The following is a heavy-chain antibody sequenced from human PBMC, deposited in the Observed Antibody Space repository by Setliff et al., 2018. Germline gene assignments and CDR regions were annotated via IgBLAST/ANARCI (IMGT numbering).Heavy chain of an antibody. J-gene: IGHJ6*03. Sequence: GGSLRLSCAASGFTFSKYWMSWVRQAQGKGPEWVANIKDDGSEKYYVDSVKVRFTISRDNAKNSLYLQMNSLRADDTAVYYCARLALTGYDSSGYYYALDYYYYMDVWGKGTTVTVSS. CDR2: IKDDGSEK. CDR1: GFTFSKYW. V-gene: IGHV3-7*01. CDR3: ARLALTGYDSSGYYYALDYYYYMDV. D-gene: IGHD3-22*01.